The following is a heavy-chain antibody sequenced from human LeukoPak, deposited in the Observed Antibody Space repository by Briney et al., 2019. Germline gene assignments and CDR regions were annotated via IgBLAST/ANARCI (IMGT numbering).Heavy chain of an antibody. J-gene: IGHJ5*02. CDR3: ARDPLIAAAGSNWFDP. CDR1: GGTFSSYA. V-gene: IGHV1-69*04. D-gene: IGHD6-13*01. CDR2: IIPILGTA. Sequence: SVKVSCKASGGTFSSYAISWVRQAPGQGLEWMGRIIPILGTANYAQKFQGRVTITADKSTSTAYMELSSLRSEDTAVYYCARDPLIAAAGSNWFDPWGQGTLVTVSS.